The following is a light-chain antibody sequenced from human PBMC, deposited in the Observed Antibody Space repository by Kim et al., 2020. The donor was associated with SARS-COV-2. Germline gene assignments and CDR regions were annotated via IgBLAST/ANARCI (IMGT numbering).Light chain of an antibody. CDR3: QVWDSSSDHNWV. V-gene: IGLV3-21*04. CDR2: YDS. CDR1: NIGSKS. Sequence: SYVLTQPPSVSVAPGKTARITCGGNNIGSKSVHWYQQKPGQAPVLVIYYDSDRPSGIPERISGSNSGNTATLTISRVEAGDEADYYCQVWDSSSDHNWVFGGGTQLTVL. J-gene: IGLJ3*02.